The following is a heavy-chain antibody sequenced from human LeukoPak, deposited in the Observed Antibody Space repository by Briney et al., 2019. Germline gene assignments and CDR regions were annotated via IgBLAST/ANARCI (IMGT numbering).Heavy chain of an antibody. V-gene: IGHV4-39*01. D-gene: IGHD5-18*01. CDR1: GGSISSSSYY. CDR3: ARQPPSRGYSYGYPPNYFDY. Sequence: SETLSLTCTVSGGSISSSSYYWGWIRQPPGKGLEWIGSIYYSGSTYYNPSLKSRVNISVDTAKNQFSLKLSSVTAADTAVYYCARQPPSRGYSYGYPPNYFDYWGQGTLVTVSS. J-gene: IGHJ4*02. CDR2: IYYSGST.